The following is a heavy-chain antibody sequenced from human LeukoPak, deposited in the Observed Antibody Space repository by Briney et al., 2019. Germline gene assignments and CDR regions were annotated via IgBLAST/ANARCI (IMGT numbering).Heavy chain of an antibody. V-gene: IGHV4-59*08. D-gene: IGHD3-3*01. Sequence: PGGSLRLSCAASGFTFSDYYMSWIRQAPGKGLEWIGYIYYSGSTNYNPSLKSRVTISVDTSKNQFSLKLSSVTAADTAVYYCARAAYDFWSGYYYYFDYWGQGTLVTVSS. CDR1: GFTFSDYY. CDR3: ARAAYDFWSGYYYYFDY. CDR2: IYYSGST. J-gene: IGHJ4*02.